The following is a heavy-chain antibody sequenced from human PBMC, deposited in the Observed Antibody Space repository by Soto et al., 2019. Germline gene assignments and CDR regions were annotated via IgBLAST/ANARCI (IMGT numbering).Heavy chain of an antibody. J-gene: IGHJ5*02. CDR1: GYTFTSYD. CDR3: ARNGYSSSWSQSGWFDP. V-gene: IGHV1-8*01. D-gene: IGHD6-13*01. CDR2: MNPNSGNT. Sequence: QVQLVQSGAEVKKPGASVKVSCKASGYTFTSYDINWVRQATGQGLEWMGWMNPNSGNTGYAQKFQGRVTMTRNTSISTAYMGLGSMRSEDTAVYYCARNGYSSSWSQSGWFDPWGQGTLVTVSS.